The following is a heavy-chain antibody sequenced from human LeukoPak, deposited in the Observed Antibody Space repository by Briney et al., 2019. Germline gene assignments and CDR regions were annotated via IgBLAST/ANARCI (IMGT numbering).Heavy chain of an antibody. V-gene: IGHV3-21*01. CDR2: ISSSSTYI. J-gene: IGHJ4*02. CDR1: GFTFSRFG. Sequence: GGSLRLSCAASGFTFSRFGVTWVRQAPGKGLEWVSSISSSSTYIDYADSVRGRFTISRDNAKNSLYLQMNSLRAEDTAVYYCARVAVAEAFDYWGQGILVTVSS. CDR3: ARVAVAEAFDY. D-gene: IGHD6-19*01.